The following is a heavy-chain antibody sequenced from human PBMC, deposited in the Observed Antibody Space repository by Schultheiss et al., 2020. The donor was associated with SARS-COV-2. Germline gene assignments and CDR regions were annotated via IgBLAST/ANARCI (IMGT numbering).Heavy chain of an antibody. J-gene: IGHJ4*02. V-gene: IGHV3-66*01. Sequence: GGSLRLSCAASGFNFEDYGMSWVRQSPGKGLEWVSVIYSGGSTYYADSVKGRFTISRDNSKNTLYLQMNSLRAEDTAVYYCARVNYYDSSGSPAGYFDYWGQGTLVTVSS. D-gene: IGHD3-22*01. CDR3: ARVNYYDSSGSPAGYFDY. CDR2: IYSGGST. CDR1: GFNFEDYG.